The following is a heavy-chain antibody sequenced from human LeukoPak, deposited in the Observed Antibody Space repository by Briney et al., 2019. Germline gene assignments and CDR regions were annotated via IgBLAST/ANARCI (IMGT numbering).Heavy chain of an antibody. D-gene: IGHD2-15*01. CDR1: GGTFSSYA. CDR2: IIPIFGTA. Sequence: SVKVSCKASGGTFSSYAISWVRQAPGQGLEWMGGIIPIFGTANYAQKFQGRVTITADESTSAAYMELSSLRSEDTAVYYCASYLGYCSGGSCPKEISSFDYWGQGTLVTVSS. V-gene: IGHV1-69*01. J-gene: IGHJ4*02. CDR3: ASYLGYCSGGSCPKEISSFDY.